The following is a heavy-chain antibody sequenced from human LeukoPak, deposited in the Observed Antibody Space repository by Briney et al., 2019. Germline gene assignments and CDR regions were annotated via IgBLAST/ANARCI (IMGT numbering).Heavy chain of an antibody. V-gene: IGHV1-2*02. J-gene: IGHJ4*02. CDR3: ARDMDSGPDFFDY. CDR1: GYTFTDYY. D-gene: IGHD1-26*01. CDR2: INPHSGGT. Sequence: ASVKVSCKASGYTFTDYYMHWVRQAPGQGLEWMGWINPHSGGTDHAQKFQGRVTMARDTSISTAYMELSRLRSDDTAVYYCARDMDSGPDFFDYWGLGTLVTVSS.